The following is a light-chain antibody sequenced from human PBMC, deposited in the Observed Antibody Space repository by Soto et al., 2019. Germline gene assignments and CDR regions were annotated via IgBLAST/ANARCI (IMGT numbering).Light chain of an antibody. J-gene: IGLJ2*01. CDR3: SSYASSSSVVFGGSVV. Sequence: QSALTQPASVSGSPGQSITISCTGSSSDVGGYNYVSWYQHHPGKAPKLIIYEVNNRPSGVSNRFSGSKSGNTASLTISGLQAEDEADYYCSSYASSSSVVFGGSVVFGGGTKLTVL. CDR1: SSDVGGYNY. V-gene: IGLV2-14*01. CDR2: EVN.